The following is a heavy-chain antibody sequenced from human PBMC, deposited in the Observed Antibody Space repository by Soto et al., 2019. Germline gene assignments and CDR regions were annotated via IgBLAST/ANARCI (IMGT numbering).Heavy chain of an antibody. Sequence: NPGGSLRLSCTASGFTFSIYTLDWVRQAPGKGLEWVSSISSSSSYIYYADSVKGRFTISRDNAKNSLYLQMNSLRAEDTAVYYCARERGGRPNHVRAFDIWGQGTMVTVSS. CDR3: ARERGGRPNHVRAFDI. D-gene: IGHD3-16*01. V-gene: IGHV3-21*01. CDR1: GFTFSIYT. CDR2: ISSSSSYI. J-gene: IGHJ3*02.